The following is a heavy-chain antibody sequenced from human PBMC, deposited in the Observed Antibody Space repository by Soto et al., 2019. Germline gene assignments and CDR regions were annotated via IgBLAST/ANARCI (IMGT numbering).Heavy chain of an antibody. D-gene: IGHD3-22*01. V-gene: IGHV1-18*01. CDR1: VCTYTSYG. CDR3: ATDRKNMYYDTQSPDT. CDR2: ISAYNGYT. J-gene: IGHJ3*02. Sequence: SVNVSCNAWVCTYTSYGISSERQAPGQGLEWMGWISAYNGYTNYAQKLQGRVTMTTDTSTSTAYMDLRSLRSDDTAVYYCATDRKNMYYDTQSPDTWGQGTMVTVSS.